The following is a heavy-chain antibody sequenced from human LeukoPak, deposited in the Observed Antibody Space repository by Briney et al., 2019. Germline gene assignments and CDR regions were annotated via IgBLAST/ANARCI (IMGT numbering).Heavy chain of an antibody. V-gene: IGHV1-46*01. CDR3: ARAVTRTAMAPGY. CDR1: GYTFTGYW. D-gene: IGHD5-18*01. CDR2: ISPSGGST. J-gene: IGHJ4*02. Sequence: ASVKVSCKAFGYTFTGYWMHWVRQAPGQGPEWMGVISPSGGSTIYAQEFQGRVTITRDTSASTAYMELSSLRSEDMAVYYCARAVTRTAMAPGYWGQGTLVTVSS.